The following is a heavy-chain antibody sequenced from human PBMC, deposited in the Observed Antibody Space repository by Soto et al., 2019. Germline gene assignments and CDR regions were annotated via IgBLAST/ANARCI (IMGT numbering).Heavy chain of an antibody. J-gene: IGHJ4*02. V-gene: IGHV3-30-3*01. CDR2: ISYDGSNK. Sequence: XGSLRLSCAAAGFTFSSYAMHWVRQAPGKELEWVAVISYDGSNKYYADSVKGRFTISRDNSKNTLYLQMNSLRAEDTAVYYCARGALYSSSSVCDYWGQGTLVTVSS. CDR3: ARGALYSSSSVCDY. D-gene: IGHD6-6*01. CDR1: GFTFSSYA.